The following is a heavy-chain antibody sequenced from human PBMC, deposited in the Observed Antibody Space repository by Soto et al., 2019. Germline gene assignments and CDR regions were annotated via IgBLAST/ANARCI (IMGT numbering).Heavy chain of an antibody. CDR3: ARVTPDCSGGSCYYWFDP. J-gene: IGHJ5*02. V-gene: IGHV1-3*01. Sequence: GASVKVSCKTSGYTFTSFAMHWVRQAPGQSLEWMGWINAGNGKTKYSQKFQGRVTITRDTSATTAYMELSSLRFEDTAVYYCARVTPDCSGGSCYYWFDPWGQGTLVTVSS. D-gene: IGHD2-15*01. CDR1: GYTFTSFA. CDR2: INAGNGKT.